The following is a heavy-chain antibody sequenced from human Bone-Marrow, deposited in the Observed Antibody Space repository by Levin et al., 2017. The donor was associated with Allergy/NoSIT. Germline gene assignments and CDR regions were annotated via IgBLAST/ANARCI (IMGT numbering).Heavy chain of an antibody. J-gene: IGHJ4*02. Sequence: QAGGSLRLSCAASGFTFTNFWMHWVRQVPGKGLVWVARIDNDGSATTYADSVRGRFTISRDNAKNTVYLQMNSLRDEDTGVYYCARGGSGCFDYWGQGALVTVSS. CDR2: IDNDGSAT. CDR3: ARGGSGCFDY. V-gene: IGHV3-74*01. D-gene: IGHD6-19*01. CDR1: GFTFTNFW.